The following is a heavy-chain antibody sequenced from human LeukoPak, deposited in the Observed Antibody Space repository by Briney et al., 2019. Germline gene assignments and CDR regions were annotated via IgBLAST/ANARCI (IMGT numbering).Heavy chain of an antibody. CDR2: INSDESST. Sequence: GGSLRLSCAASGFTFSSYWKHWARQAPGKGLVWVSRINSDESSTSYADSVKGRFTISRDNAKNSLYLQMNSLRAEDTAVYYCARVSAMYSSGWYSGYFQHWGQGTLVTVSS. V-gene: IGHV3-74*01. J-gene: IGHJ1*01. CDR3: ARVSAMYSSGWYSGYFQH. CDR1: GFTFSSYW. D-gene: IGHD6-19*01.